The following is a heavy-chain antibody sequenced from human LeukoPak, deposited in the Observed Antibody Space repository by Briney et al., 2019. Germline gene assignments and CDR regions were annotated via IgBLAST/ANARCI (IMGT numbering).Heavy chain of an antibody. CDR3: AKDLGITIFGVVLSY. V-gene: IGHV3-21*01. CDR2: ISSSSSYI. J-gene: IGHJ4*02. D-gene: IGHD3-3*01. Sequence: GGSLRLSCAASGFTFSSYSMNWVRQAPGKGLEWVSSISSSSSYIYYADSVKGRFTISRDNAKNSLYLQMNSLRAEDTAVYYCAKDLGITIFGVVLSYWGQGTLVTVSS. CDR1: GFTFSSYS.